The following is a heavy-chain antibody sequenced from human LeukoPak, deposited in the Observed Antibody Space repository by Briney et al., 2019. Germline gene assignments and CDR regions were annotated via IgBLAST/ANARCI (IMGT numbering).Heavy chain of an antibody. CDR1: GGSISSGSYY. CDR3: ARDPNYYDSSGYYSDY. J-gene: IGHJ4*02. V-gene: IGHV4-61*02. D-gene: IGHD3-22*01. Sequence: SETLSLTCTVSGGSISSGSYYWSWIRQPAGKGLEWIGRIYTSGSTNYNPPLKSRVTISVDTSKNQFSLKLSSVTAADTAVYYCARDPNYYDSSGYYSDYWGQGTLVTVSS. CDR2: IYTSGST.